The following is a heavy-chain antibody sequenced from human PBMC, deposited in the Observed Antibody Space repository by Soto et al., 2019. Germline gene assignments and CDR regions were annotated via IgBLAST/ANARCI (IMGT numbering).Heavy chain of an antibody. J-gene: IGHJ5*02. Sequence: PGGSLRLSCAASGFTFSSYGMHWVRQAPGKGLEWVAVIWYDGSNKYYADSVKGRFTISRDNSKNTLYLQMNSLRAEDTAVYYCASPITNYYDSSAYYLWGQGTLVTVSS. V-gene: IGHV3-33*01. D-gene: IGHD3-22*01. CDR1: GFTFSSYG. CDR3: ASPITNYYDSSAYYL. CDR2: IWYDGSNK.